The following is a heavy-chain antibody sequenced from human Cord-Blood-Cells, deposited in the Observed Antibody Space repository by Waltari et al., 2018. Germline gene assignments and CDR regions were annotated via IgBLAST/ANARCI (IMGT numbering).Heavy chain of an antibody. CDR2: IYSGGST. CDR3: ATGPVGYYYYGMDV. CDR1: GFTVSSNY. Sequence: EVQLVESGGGLIQPGGSLRLSCAASGFTVSSNYMSWARQAPGKGLEWVSVIYSGGSTYYADSVKGRFTISRDNSKNTLYLQMNSLRAEDTAVYYCATGPVGYYYYGMDVWGQGTTVTVSS. V-gene: IGHV3-53*01. J-gene: IGHJ6*02.